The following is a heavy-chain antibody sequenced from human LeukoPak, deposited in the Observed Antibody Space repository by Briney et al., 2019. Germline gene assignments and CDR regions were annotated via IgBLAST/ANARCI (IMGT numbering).Heavy chain of an antibody. D-gene: IGHD2-2*01. Sequence: SETLSLTCTVSGGSISSGGYYWSWLRQHPGKGLEWIGYIYYSGSTYYHPSLKSRVTISVDTSKNQFSLKLSSVTAADTAVYYCARESIVVVPAARAFGIWGQGTMVTVSS. CDR1: GGSISSGGYY. CDR3: ARESIVVVPAARAFGI. V-gene: IGHV4-31*03. J-gene: IGHJ3*02. CDR2: IYYSGST.